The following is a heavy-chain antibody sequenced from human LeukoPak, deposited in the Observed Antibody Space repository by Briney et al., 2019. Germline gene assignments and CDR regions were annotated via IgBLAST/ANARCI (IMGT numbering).Heavy chain of an antibody. D-gene: IGHD3-22*01. CDR3: ATYGSSGYFDY. CDR1: GFTVSSNY. Sequence: GGSLRLSCAASGFTVSSNYMSWVRQAPGKGLEWVSVIYSGGSTYYADSVRGRFTISRDNSKYTLYLQMNSLRAEDTAVYYCATYGSSGYFDYWGQGTLVTVSS. V-gene: IGHV3-53*01. CDR2: IYSGGST. J-gene: IGHJ4*02.